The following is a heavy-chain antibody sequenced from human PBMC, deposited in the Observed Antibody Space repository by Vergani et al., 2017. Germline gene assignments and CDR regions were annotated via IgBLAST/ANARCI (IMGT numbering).Heavy chain of an antibody. CDR2: IDRNYGVK. CDR1: GFTLQAFV. Sequence: VEAGGGLVQPGGSLRLFCTASGFTLQAFVFHWVRQVSGRGLEWVSGIDRNYGVKNGNSFEGRFSISRDNAKKALFLQMNNLRHEDTALYFCVKDNDYDAYGPFDLWGRGTLVTVSS. CDR3: VKDNDYDAYGPFDL. D-gene: IGHD3-16*01. J-gene: IGHJ2*01. V-gene: IGHV3-9*01.